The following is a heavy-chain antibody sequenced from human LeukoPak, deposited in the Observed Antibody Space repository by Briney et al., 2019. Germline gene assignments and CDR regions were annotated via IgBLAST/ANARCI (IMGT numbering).Heavy chain of an antibody. J-gene: IGHJ4*02. Sequence: GGSLRLSCAASGFTFSSYAMSWVRQAPGKGLEWVSAISGSGDSTYYADSVKGRFTNSRDIYKNPLYLQMNSLRAEDTAVYYCAKDWDFDYWGQGTLVTVSS. CDR3: AKDWDFDY. CDR1: GFTFSSYA. D-gene: IGHD3-16*01. V-gene: IGHV3-23*01. CDR2: ISGSGDST.